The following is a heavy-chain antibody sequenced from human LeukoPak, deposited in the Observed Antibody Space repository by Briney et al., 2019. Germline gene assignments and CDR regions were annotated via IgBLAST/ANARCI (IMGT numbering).Heavy chain of an antibody. D-gene: IGHD6-19*01. CDR3: TRNGFSSGLDY. V-gene: IGHV3-48*03. J-gene: IGHJ4*02. Sequence: GGSLRLSCAASTFTVSSYEINWVRQAPGKGLEWVSYISSSGSTRYYADSVKGRFTISRDDAKNSLYLQMNSLRAEDTAVYYCTRNGFSSGLDYWGQGTLVTVSS. CDR1: TFTVSSYE. CDR2: ISSSGSTR.